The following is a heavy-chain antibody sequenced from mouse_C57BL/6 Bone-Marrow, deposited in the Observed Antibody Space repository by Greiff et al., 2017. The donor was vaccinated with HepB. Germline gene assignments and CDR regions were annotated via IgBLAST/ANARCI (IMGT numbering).Heavy chain of an antibody. CDR2: ISYDGSN. Sequence: EVQLVESGPGLVKPSQSLSLTCSVTGYSITSGYYWNWIRQFPGNKLEWMGYISYDGSNNYNPSLKNRISITRDTSKNQFFLKLNSVTTEDTATYYCARDVAQATAWFAYWGQGTLVTVSA. CDR3: ARDVAQATAWFAY. CDR1: GYSITSGYY. V-gene: IGHV3-6*01. D-gene: IGHD3-2*02. J-gene: IGHJ3*01.